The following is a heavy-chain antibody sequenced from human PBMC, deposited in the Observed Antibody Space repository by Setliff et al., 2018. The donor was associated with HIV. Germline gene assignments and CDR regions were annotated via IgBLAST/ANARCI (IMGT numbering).Heavy chain of an antibody. CDR3: ARGGPLEWSYYPRPNWFDP. CDR1: GFSFSSSE. V-gene: IGHV3-48*03. Sequence: GGSLRLSCAASGFSFSSSEMNWVRQAPGKGLEWVSYISSSESARFYAESVKGRFTISRDNARNSLYLQMNSPRVEDTAVYYCARGGPLEWSYYPRPNWFDPWGQGTLVTVSS. D-gene: IGHD3-3*01. CDR2: ISSSESAR. J-gene: IGHJ5*02.